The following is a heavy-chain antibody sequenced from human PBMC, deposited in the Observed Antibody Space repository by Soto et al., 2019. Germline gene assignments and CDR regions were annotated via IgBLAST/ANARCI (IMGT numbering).Heavy chain of an antibody. CDR3: AKDNRADRGAFDF. V-gene: IGHV3-9*01. D-gene: IGHD3-10*01. Sequence: EVQLVESGGALVQPGRSLRLSCAASGFTFDNYAMHWFRQPPGKALEWVSGISWNSGSIGYADSVKGRFTISRDNARNSLYLQMNSLRAEDTALYYCAKDNRADRGAFDFWGQGTLVTVSS. J-gene: IGHJ4*02. CDR2: ISWNSGSI. CDR1: GFTFDNYA.